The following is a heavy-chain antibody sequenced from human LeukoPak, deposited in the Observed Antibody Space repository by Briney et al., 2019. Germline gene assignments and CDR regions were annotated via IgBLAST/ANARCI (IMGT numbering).Heavy chain of an antibody. V-gene: IGHV1-3*01. D-gene: IGHD3-10*01. CDR2: INAGNGNT. CDR3: ARGRDRSMVRGVTVY. J-gene: IGHJ4*02. Sequence: ASVKVSCKASGYTFTSYAMHWVRQAPGQRLEWMGWINAGNGNTKYSQKFQGRVTITRDTSASTAYMELSSLRAEDTAVYYCARGRDRSMVRGVTVYWGQGTLVTVSS. CDR1: GYTFTSYA.